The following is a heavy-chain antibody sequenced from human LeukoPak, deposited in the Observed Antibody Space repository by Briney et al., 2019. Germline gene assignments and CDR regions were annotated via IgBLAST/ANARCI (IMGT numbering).Heavy chain of an antibody. Sequence: GASVKVSCKASGGTFSNYAISWVRQAPGQGLEWMGGIIPIFGTANYAQKFRGRVTITADKSTRTAYMELSSLRSEDTAVYYCARDRGGSYFDYWGQGTLVTVSS. CDR3: ARDRGGSYFDY. J-gene: IGHJ4*02. CDR2: IIPIFGTA. V-gene: IGHV1-69*06. CDR1: GGTFSNYA. D-gene: IGHD1-26*01.